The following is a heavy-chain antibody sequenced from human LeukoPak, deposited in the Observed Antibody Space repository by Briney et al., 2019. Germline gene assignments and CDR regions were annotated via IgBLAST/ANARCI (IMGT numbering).Heavy chain of an antibody. J-gene: IGHJ6*03. V-gene: IGHV3-21*01. CDR1: AFTFNSYS. Sequence: VSLTLSCAASAFTFNSYSRKWLRQAQGQGLEGFSYISGTSHYIYYADSGKGRFTISRDNAKASLYLHMNRLGGEDMDVCCGARDEERYYGSGWVYMDVWGKGTTVTVSS. CDR3: ARDEERYYGSGWVYMDV. CDR2: ISGTSHYI. D-gene: IGHD3-10*01.